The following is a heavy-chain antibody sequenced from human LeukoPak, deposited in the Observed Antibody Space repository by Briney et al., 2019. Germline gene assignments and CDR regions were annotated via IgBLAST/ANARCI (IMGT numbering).Heavy chain of an antibody. D-gene: IGHD1-1*01. Sequence: GGSLRLTCATSGFTFSSYGMHWVRQAPSKGLEWVAFIWYDGSNKYYADSVKGRFTISRDNSKNTLYLQMNSLRDDDTAVYYCARIGGTGYFDYWGQGTLVTVSS. V-gene: IGHV3-33*01. CDR1: GFTFSSYG. CDR2: IWYDGSNK. J-gene: IGHJ4*02. CDR3: ARIGGTGYFDY.